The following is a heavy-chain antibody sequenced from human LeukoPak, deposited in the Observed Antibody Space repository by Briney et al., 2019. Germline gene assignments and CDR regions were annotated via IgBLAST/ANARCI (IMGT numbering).Heavy chain of an antibody. CDR3: ARGGYDFWSGFHPKSYFDY. J-gene: IGHJ4*02. CDR1: GFTFSSYS. Sequence: PGGSLRLSCAASGFTFSSYSMNWVRQAPGKGLEWVSSISSSSSYIYYADSVKGRFTISRDNAKNSLYLQMNSLRADDTAVYYCARGGYDFWSGFHPKSYFDYWGQGTLVTVSS. D-gene: IGHD3-3*01. CDR2: ISSSSSYI. V-gene: IGHV3-21*01.